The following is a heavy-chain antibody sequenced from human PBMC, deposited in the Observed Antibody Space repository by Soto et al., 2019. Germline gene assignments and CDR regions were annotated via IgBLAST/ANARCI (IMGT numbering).Heavy chain of an antibody. Sequence: GGSVRLSCAASGFTFSSYGMHWVRQAPGKGLEWVAVIWYDGSNKYYADSVKGRFTISRDNSKNTLYLQMNSLRAEDTAVYYCARDRAVPAATGGFLNWFGPWGQGALVTVSS. V-gene: IGHV3-33*01. D-gene: IGHD2-2*01. CDR3: ARDRAVPAATGGFLNWFGP. J-gene: IGHJ5*02. CDR1: GFTFSSYG. CDR2: IWYDGSNK.